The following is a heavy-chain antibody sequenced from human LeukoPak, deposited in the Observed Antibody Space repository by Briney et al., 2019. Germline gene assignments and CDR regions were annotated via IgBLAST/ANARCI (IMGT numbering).Heavy chain of an antibody. CDR3: ARKLGVGDIVVVVAATPPLSLDY. V-gene: IGHV3-23*01. CDR1: GFTFSSYG. D-gene: IGHD2-15*01. CDR2: ISGSGGGT. J-gene: IGHJ4*02. Sequence: PGGSLRLSCAASGFTFSSYGMSWVRQAPGKGLEWVSAISGSGGGTYYADSVKGRFTISRDNSKNTLYLQMNSLRAEDTAVYYCARKLGVGDIVVVVAATPPLSLDYWGQGTLVTVSS.